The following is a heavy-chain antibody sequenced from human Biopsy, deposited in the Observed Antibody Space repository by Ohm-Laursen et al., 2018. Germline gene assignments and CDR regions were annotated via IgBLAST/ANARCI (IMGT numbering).Heavy chain of an antibody. J-gene: IGHJ3*02. V-gene: IGHV4-59*08. D-gene: IGHD6-19*01. CDR3: AKHGSGWTGDDAFHI. CDR1: GGSISGSS. Sequence: SDTLSLTCTVSGGSISGSSWSWIRQAPGKGLEWIGYISYSRDTNYNPSLKSRITISVATSKNHFSLKLNTVTAADTAVYYCAKHGSGWTGDDAFHIWGQGTMVTVSS. CDR2: ISYSRDT.